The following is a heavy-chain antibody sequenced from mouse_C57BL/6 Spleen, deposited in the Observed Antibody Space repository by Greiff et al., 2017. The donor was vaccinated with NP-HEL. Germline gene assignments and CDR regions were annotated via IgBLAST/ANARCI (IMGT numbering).Heavy chain of an antibody. J-gene: IGHJ3*01. CDR2: IWSGGST. Sequence: QVQLQQSGPGLVQPSQSLSITCTVSGFSLTSYGVHWVRQSPGKGLEWLGVIWSGGSTDYNAAFISRLSISKDNSKSQVFFKMNSLQADDTAIYYCASPYYGSSYWFAYWGQGTLVTVSA. CDR3: ASPYYGSSYWFAY. CDR1: GFSLTSYG. D-gene: IGHD1-1*01. V-gene: IGHV2-2*01.